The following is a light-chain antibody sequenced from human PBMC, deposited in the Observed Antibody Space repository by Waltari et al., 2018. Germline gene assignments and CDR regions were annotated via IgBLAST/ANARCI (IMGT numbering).Light chain of an antibody. Sequence: QSALTQPASVSGSPGQSITISCAGTSSDVGGYDLVSWYQHHPDKAPKCLIYAVTKRPSGGSIRFSCSKSGNTASLTISGLQAEDEATYYCCSYLERTVFGGGTKLTVL. CDR1: SSDVGGYDL. V-gene: IGLV2-23*02. CDR2: AVT. J-gene: IGLJ2*01. CDR3: CSYLERTV.